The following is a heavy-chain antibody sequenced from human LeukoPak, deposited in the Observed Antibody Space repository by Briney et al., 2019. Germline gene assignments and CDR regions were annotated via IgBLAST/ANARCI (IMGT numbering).Heavy chain of an antibody. V-gene: IGHV4-59*01. CDR3: AREDYGSGPCDY. D-gene: IGHD3-10*01. CDR2: IYYSGST. Sequence: SETLSVTCTVSGGSISSYYWSWIRQPPGKGLEWIGYIYYSGSTNYNPSLESRVTISVDTSKNQFSLKLSSVTAADTAVYYCAREDYGSGPCDYWGQGTLVTVSS. CDR1: GGSISSYY. J-gene: IGHJ4*02.